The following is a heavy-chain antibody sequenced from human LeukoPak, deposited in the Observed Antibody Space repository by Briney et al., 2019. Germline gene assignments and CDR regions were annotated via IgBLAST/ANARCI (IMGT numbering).Heavy chain of an antibody. D-gene: IGHD4-11*01. CDR3: ARVMADYNNALDY. Sequence: TGGSLRLSCAASGFTFSSYSMNWVRQAPGKGLEWVSSISPSSSYMSHGDSVRGRFTVSRDNANNLLYLQMNSLRADDTAVYYCARVMADYNNALDYWGQGTLVTVPS. CDR2: ISPSSSYM. J-gene: IGHJ4*02. CDR1: GFTFSSYS. V-gene: IGHV3-21*06.